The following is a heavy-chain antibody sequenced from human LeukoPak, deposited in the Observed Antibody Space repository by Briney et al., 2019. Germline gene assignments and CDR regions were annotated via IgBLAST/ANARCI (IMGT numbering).Heavy chain of an antibody. CDR1: GYTFTSYY. D-gene: IGHD3-9*01. Sequence: ASVKVSCEASGYTFTSYYMHWVRQVPGQGLEWMGIINPSGGSTSYAQKFQGRVTMTRDMSTSTVYMELSSLRSEDTAVYYCASSYYDILTGYYRRWFDPWGQGALVTVSS. V-gene: IGHV1-46*01. CDR2: INPSGGST. J-gene: IGHJ5*02. CDR3: ASSYYDILTGYYRRWFDP.